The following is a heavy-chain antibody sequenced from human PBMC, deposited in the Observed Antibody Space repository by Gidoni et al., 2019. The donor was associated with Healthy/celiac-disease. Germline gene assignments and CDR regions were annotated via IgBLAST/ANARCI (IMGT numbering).Heavy chain of an antibody. J-gene: IGHJ6*02. CDR2: IIPIFGTA. V-gene: IGHV1-69*01. Sequence: VQLVQSGTEVKKPVSSVKVSCKASAGTFSSYAISWVRQAPGQGLEWMGGIIPIFGTANYAQKFQGRVTITADESTSTAYMELSSLRSEDTAVYYCARDESFRYGMDVWGQGTTVTVSS. CDR1: AGTFSSYA. CDR3: ARDESFRYGMDV.